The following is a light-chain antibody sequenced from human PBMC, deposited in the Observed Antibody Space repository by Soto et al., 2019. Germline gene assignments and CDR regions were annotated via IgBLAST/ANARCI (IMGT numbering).Light chain of an antibody. V-gene: IGKV3-15*01. J-gene: IGKJ4*01. Sequence: EIVMTQSPATLSVSPGERATLSCSASQSVSSNLAWYQQKPGQVPRLLIYGASTRATGIPARFSGSGSGTEFTLTISSLQSEDFAVYYCQQYNNWPSALSFGGGTKVDIK. CDR3: QQYNNWPSALS. CDR2: GAS. CDR1: QSVSSN.